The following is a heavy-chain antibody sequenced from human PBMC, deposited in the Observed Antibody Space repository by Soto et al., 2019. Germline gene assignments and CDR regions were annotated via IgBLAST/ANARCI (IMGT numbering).Heavy chain of an antibody. CDR1: GYSFTSYW. V-gene: IGHV5-51*01. CDR2: IYPGDSDT. Sequence: EVQLVQSGAEVKKPGESLKISCKGSGYSFTSYWIGWVRQMPGKGLEWMGIIYPGDSDTRYSPSFQGQVTISADKSISTAYLQWSSLKASDTAMYYCARQRPRYYDSSGPDAVDYWGQGTLVTVSS. D-gene: IGHD3-22*01. CDR3: ARQRPRYYDSSGPDAVDY. J-gene: IGHJ4*02.